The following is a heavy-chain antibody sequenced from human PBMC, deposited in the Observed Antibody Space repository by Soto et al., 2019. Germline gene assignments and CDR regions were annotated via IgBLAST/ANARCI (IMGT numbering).Heavy chain of an antibody. V-gene: IGHV1-69*02. CDR1: GGTFRHYP. CDR3: ARGPLVVLNYFES. J-gene: IGHJ4*02. Sequence: QVQLVQSGTEVKKPGSSVKVSCTASGGTFRHYPINWVRQAPGQGLEWLGSIFPLTDIPDYAQNCQARLTISAHKSTSTAYMELSSLTSDDTAMYFCARGPLVVLNYFESWGQGTLVTVSS. CDR2: IFPLTDIP.